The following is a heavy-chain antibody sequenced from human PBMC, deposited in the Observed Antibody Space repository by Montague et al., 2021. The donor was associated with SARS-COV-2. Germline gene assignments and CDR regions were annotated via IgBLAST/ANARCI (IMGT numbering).Heavy chain of an antibody. D-gene: IGHD4-23*01. CDR2: ISSSGGHT. J-gene: IGHJ2*01. CDR1: GFTFSSYA. Sequence: SLRLSCAASGFTFSSYAMSWVRQAPGKGLEWVSGISSSGGHTYYXDSVKGRSTISRDNSKNTLYLQMNSLGAEDTAVYYCAKDRGGNSDWYFDLWGRGTLVIGSS. CDR3: AKDRGGNSDWYFDL. V-gene: IGHV3-23*01.